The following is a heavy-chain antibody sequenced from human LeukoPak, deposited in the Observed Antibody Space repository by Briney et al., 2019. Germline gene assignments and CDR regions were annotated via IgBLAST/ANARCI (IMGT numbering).Heavy chain of an antibody. Sequence: PGGSLRLSCAASGFTFSSYAMSWVRQAPGKGLEWVSAISGSGGSTYYADSVKGRFTISRDNSKNTLYLQMNSLRVEDTAVYYCAKVPQWLVKLYFDYWGQGTLVTVSS. CDR1: GFTFSSYA. CDR3: AKVPQWLVKLYFDY. CDR2: ISGSGGST. J-gene: IGHJ4*02. D-gene: IGHD6-19*01. V-gene: IGHV3-23*01.